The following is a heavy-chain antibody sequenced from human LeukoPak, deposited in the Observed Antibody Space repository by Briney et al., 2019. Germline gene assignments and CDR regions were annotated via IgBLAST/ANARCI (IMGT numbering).Heavy chain of an antibody. CDR2: TDPDDSDT. CDR1: GYSFTSYW. V-gene: IGHV5-51*01. Sequence: GESLKISCKGSGYSFTSYWIGWVRQMPGKGLEWMGITDPDDSDTRYSPSFEGQVIISVDKSISTAYLQWSSLKASDTATYYCARHGHCTNGVCYSNYYYYMDVWGKGTTVTVSS. J-gene: IGHJ6*03. D-gene: IGHD2-8*01. CDR3: ARHGHCTNGVCYSNYYYYMDV.